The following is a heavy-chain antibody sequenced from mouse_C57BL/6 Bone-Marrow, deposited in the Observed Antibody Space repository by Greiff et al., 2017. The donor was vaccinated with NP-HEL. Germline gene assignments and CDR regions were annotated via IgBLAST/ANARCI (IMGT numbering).Heavy chain of an antibody. CDR2: IYPENGDT. D-gene: IGHD2-3*01. CDR3: TTEWLLPWFAY. J-gene: IGHJ3*01. V-gene: IGHV14-4*01. CDR1: GFNIKDDY. Sequence: VQLQQSGAELVRPGASVKLSCTASGFNIKDDYMHWVKQRPEQGLEWIGWIYPENGDTEYASKFQGKATITADTSSNTAYLQLSSLTSEDTAVYYCTTEWLLPWFAYWGQGTLVTVSA.